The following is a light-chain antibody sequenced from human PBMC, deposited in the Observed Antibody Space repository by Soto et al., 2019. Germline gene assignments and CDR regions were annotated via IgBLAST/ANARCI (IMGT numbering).Light chain of an antibody. CDR1: QSIAEK. CDR2: GAS. Sequence: TQSPSFLSASVGDRVTITCRASQSIAEKVVWYQQKSGQAPRLLIYGASTRAAGVPARFSGSGSGTEFTLTISSLQSADIAVYFCQQYANWPKTFGQGTKVEIK. V-gene: IGKV3-15*01. CDR3: QQYANWPKT. J-gene: IGKJ1*01.